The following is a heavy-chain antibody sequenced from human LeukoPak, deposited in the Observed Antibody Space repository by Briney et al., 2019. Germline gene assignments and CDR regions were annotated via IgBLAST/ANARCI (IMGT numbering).Heavy chain of an antibody. CDR2: INPHSGGT. CDR1: GYTFTVYY. Sequence: ASVKVSCKSSGYTFTVYYMHWVRLAPGQGLEWMGLINPHSGGTKYAQKFQDRVTMTRDTSISTAYMEVSRLRSDDTAVYYCVRGYCSGGSCLDYWGQGTLVTVSS. CDR3: VRGYCSGGSCLDY. D-gene: IGHD2-15*01. J-gene: IGHJ4*02. V-gene: IGHV1-2*02.